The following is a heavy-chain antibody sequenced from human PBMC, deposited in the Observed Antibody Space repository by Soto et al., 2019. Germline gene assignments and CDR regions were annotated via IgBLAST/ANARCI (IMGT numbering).Heavy chain of an antibody. CDR2: ISYSGST. CDR3: ARRIVSTETFDY. J-gene: IGHJ4*02. V-gene: IGHV4-31*03. Sequence: SETLSLTCTVSGGSISSGGYYWSWTRQHPGTGLEWIGHISYSGSTYYNTSLKSRVTISVDTSRNQFSLKLTSVTAADTAIYYCARRIVSTETFDYWGQGTLVTVSS. CDR1: GGSISSGGYY. D-gene: IGHD5-12*01.